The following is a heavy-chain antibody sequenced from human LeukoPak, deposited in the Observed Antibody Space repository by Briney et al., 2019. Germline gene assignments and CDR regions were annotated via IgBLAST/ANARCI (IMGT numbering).Heavy chain of an antibody. V-gene: IGHV4-59*11. J-gene: IGHJ5*02. D-gene: IGHD3-3*01. CDR2: IYYSGST. CDR3: ARGRFLEWLLGTGTGFDP. CDR1: GGSISSHY. Sequence: SETLSLTCTVSGGSISSHYWSWIRQPPGKGLEWIGYIYYSGSTNYNPSLKSRVTISVDTSKNQFSLKLSSVTAADTAVYYCARGRFLEWLLGTGTGFDPWGQGTLVTVSS.